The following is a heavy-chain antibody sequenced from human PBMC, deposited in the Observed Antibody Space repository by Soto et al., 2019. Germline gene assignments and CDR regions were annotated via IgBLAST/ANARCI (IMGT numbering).Heavy chain of an antibody. V-gene: IGHV1-8*01. CDR1: GYSFSTYD. D-gene: IGHD2-2*02. Sequence: QVQLVQSGAEVKKPGASVKVSCKASGYSFSTYDINRVRQAAGQGLEWMGWVNPKSGNTDYAQRFRGRVTMTSNTSISTAYMELSALTPEDTAVYYCARPYCDSTSCYTDWFDPGGQGTLVTVSS. CDR3: ARPYCDSTSCYTDWFDP. CDR2: VNPKSGNT. J-gene: IGHJ5*02.